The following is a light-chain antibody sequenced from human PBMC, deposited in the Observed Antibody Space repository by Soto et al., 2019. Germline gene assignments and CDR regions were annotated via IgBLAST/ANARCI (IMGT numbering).Light chain of an antibody. J-gene: IGLJ1*01. CDR3: SSHTNSNTVYV. CDR1: SSDPTSYNY. Sequence: QSVLTQPASLSGSPGQSITISCARTSSDPTSYNYVSWCQQHPGQAPKHMIYEVNNRPSGVSNRFSGSKSGTTASLTISGLQVEDEADYYCSSHTNSNTVYVFGAGTKVTVL. CDR2: EVN. V-gene: IGLV2-14*01.